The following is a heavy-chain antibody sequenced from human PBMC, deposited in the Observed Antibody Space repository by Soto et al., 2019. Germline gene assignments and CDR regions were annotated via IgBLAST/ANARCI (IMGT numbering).Heavy chain of an antibody. V-gene: IGHV1-18*04. CDR2: ITTYNANA. Sequence: QVQLVQSGAEVKKPGASVKVSCKTSGYNFIDYGITWVRQAPGQGLEWMGRITTYNANANYAQKLQDRVTMTTDTATITAYMELRSLNSDDTAVYYCARDIPLDWRYPFDYWGQGTLVTVSS. CDR1: GYNFIDYG. J-gene: IGHJ4*02. CDR3: ARDIPLDWRYPFDY. D-gene: IGHD2-8*02.